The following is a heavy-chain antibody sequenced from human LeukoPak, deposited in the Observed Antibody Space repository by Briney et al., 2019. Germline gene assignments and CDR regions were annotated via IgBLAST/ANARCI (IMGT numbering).Heavy chain of an antibody. Sequence: PSQTLSLTCTVSGGSISSYYWSWIRQPPGKGLEWIGYIYYSGSTNYNPSLKSRVTISVDTSKNQFSLKLSSVTAADTAVYYCAREKYYDFWSGDYYYYMDVWGKGTTVTVSS. CDR3: AREKYYDFWSGDYYYYMDV. CDR1: GGSISSYY. J-gene: IGHJ6*03. CDR2: IYYSGST. V-gene: IGHV4-59*01. D-gene: IGHD3-3*01.